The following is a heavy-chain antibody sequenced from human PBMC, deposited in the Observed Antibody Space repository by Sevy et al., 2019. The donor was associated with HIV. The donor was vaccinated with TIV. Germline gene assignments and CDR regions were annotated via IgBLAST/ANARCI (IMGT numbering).Heavy chain of an antibody. CDR2: ISSSSSTI. D-gene: IGHD3-10*01. J-gene: IGHJ2*01. Sequence: GGSLRLSCAASGFTFSSYSMNWVRQAPGKGLEWVSYISSSSSTIYYADSVKGRFTISRDNAKNSLYLQMNSLRDEDTAVYYCARGAPPYYYGSGSYFVYWGRGTLVTVSS. CDR3: ARGAPPYYYGSGSYFVY. CDR1: GFTFSSYS. V-gene: IGHV3-48*02.